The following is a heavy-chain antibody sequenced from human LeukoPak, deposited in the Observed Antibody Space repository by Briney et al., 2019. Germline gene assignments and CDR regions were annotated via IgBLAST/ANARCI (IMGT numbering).Heavy chain of an antibody. J-gene: IGHJ4*02. D-gene: IGHD3-10*01. CDR1: VGSISRYY. CDR3: ARGHLLWFGGFTAYFDY. Sequence: TSETLSLTCTVSVGSISRYYWSWIRQPPGKGLEWIGYIYYSGSTNYNPSLKSRVTISVDTSKNQFSLKLSSVTAADTAVYYCARGHLLWFGGFTAYFDYWGQGTLVTVSS. CDR2: IYYSGST. V-gene: IGHV4-59*01.